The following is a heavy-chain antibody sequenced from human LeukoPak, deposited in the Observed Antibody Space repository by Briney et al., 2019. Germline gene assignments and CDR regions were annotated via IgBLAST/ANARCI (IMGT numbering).Heavy chain of an antibody. CDR1: GFTFSSYA. CDR3: ARGYCSSTSCYGPDY. CDR2: ISSSSSYI. J-gene: IGHJ4*02. D-gene: IGHD2-2*01. V-gene: IGHV3-21*01. Sequence: PGGSLRLSCAASGFTFSSYAMSWVRQAPGKGLEWVSSISSSSSYIYYADSVKGRFTISRDNAKNSLYLQMNSLRAEDTAVYYCARGYCSSTSCYGPDYWGQGTLVTVSS.